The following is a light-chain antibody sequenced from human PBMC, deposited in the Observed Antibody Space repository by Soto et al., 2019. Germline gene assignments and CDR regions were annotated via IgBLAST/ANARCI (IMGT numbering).Light chain of an antibody. CDR3: PQGNHWYT. CDR2: DAS. CDR1: QSVRSY. Sequence: EIVLTQSPATLSLSPGERATLSCRASQSVRSYLAWYQQKPGQAPRLLIYDASNRATGIPARFSGSGSGTDFTLTISSLEPEDFAVYYCPQGNHWYTLGQGTKLEIK. J-gene: IGKJ2*01. V-gene: IGKV3-11*01.